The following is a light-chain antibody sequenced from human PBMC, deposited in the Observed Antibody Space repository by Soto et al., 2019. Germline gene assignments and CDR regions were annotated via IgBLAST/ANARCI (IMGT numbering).Light chain of an antibody. CDR3: QQLNSYPLT. Sequence: DIQMTQSPSSLSASVGDRVTITCRASQGIRNDLGWYQQKPGKAPKLLIYAASSLQSXXPXXXSGSGSGTDFTLTISSLQPEDFATYFCQQLNSYPLTFGGWTLLEIK. J-gene: IGKJ5*01. CDR1: QGIRND. CDR2: AAS. V-gene: IGKV1-17*01.